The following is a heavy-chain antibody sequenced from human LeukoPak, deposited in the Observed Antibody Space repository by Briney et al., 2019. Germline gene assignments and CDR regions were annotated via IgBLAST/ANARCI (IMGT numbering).Heavy chain of an antibody. V-gene: IGHV3-30*02. CDR3: AKMVRYYDFWSGFLDLDY. D-gene: IGHD3-3*01. Sequence: GGSLRLSCAASGFTFSNYAMHWVRQAPGKGLEWVTFSRYDGSNKYYADSVKGRFTISRGNSKNTLYLQMNALRAEDTALYYCAKMVRYYDFWSGFLDLDYWGQGALVTVSS. CDR2: SRYDGSNK. J-gene: IGHJ4*02. CDR1: GFTFSNYA.